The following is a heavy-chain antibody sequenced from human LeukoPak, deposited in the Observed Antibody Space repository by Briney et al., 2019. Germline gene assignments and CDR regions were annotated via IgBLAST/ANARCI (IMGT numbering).Heavy chain of an antibody. CDR2: INPNSGGT. J-gene: IGHJ6*02. Sequence: ASVKVSCKASGYTFTGYYMHWVRQAPGQGLEWMGWINPNSGGTNYAQKFQGRVTMTRDTSISTAYMELSRLRSDDMAVYYCAREWYSGNPRRDYYYGMDVWGQGTTVTVSS. CDR1: GYTFTGYY. CDR3: AREWYSGNPRRDYYYGMDV. D-gene: IGHD1-26*01. V-gene: IGHV1-2*02.